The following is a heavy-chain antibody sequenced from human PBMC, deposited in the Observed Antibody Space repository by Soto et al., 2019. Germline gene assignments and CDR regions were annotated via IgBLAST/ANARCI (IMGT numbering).Heavy chain of an antibody. CDR2: ISYDGSNK. CDR1: GFTFSSYA. J-gene: IGHJ4*02. Sequence: QVQLVESGGGVVQPGRSLRLSCAASGFTFSSYAMHWVRQAPGKGLEWVAVISYDGSNKYYADSVKGRFTISRDNSKNTLYLQMNSLRAEDTAVYYCAGDGEDLDYWGQGTLVTVSS. V-gene: IGHV3-30-3*01. CDR3: AGDGEDLDY. D-gene: IGHD3-10*01.